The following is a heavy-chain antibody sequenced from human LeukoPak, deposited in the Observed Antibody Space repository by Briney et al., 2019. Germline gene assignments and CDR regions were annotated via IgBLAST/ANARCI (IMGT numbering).Heavy chain of an antibody. CDR3: ARGFVFYPFDY. Sequence: SETLSLTCAVYGGSFSGYYWSWLRQPPGKGLEWIGEINHSGSTNYNPSLKSRVTISVDTSKNQFSLKLSSVTAADTAVYYCARGFVFYPFDYWGQGTLVTVSS. V-gene: IGHV4-34*01. J-gene: IGHJ4*02. CDR1: GGSFSGYY. D-gene: IGHD2-21*01. CDR2: INHSGST.